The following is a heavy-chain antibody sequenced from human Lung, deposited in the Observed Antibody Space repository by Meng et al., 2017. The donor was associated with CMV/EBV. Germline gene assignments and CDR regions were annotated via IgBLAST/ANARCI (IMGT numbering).Heavy chain of an antibody. D-gene: IGHD3-9*01. J-gene: IGHJ4*02. CDR1: GYTLTELS. CDR2: FDPEDGET. Sequence: QVQLVQSGAEVKKPXAYVKVSCXVSGYTLTELSMHWVRQAPGKGLEWMGGFDPEDGETIYAQKFQGRVTMTEDTSTDTAYMELSSLRSEDTAVYYCATDRRYDILTGYFDYWGQGTLVTVSS. V-gene: IGHV1-24*01. CDR3: ATDRRYDILTGYFDY.